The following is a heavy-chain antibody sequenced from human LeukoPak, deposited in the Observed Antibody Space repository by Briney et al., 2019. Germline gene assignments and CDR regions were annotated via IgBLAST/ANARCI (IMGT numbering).Heavy chain of an antibody. Sequence: ASVKVSCKASEYTFTGYYMHWVRQAPGQGLEWMGRINLNSGGTNYAQKFQGRVTMTRDTSISTVYMELSRLRSDDTAVYYCAREDLPGPDYWGQGTLVTVSS. D-gene: IGHD1-14*01. CDR3: AREDLPGPDY. J-gene: IGHJ4*02. CDR1: EYTFTGYY. V-gene: IGHV1-2*06. CDR2: INLNSGGT.